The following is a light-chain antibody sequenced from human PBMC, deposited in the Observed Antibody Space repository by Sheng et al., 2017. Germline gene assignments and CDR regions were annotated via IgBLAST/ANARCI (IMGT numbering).Light chain of an antibody. CDR1: SSDIGVYNY. CDR3: CSYANSYTWV. V-gene: IGLV2-11*01. CDR2: DVS. J-gene: IGLJ3*02. Sequence: QSALTQPRSVSGSPGQSVTISCTGTSSDIGVYNYVSWYQQHPGKVPKLMIYDVSKRPSGVPDRFSGSKSGNTASLTISGLQAEDDADYYCCSYANSYTWVFGRRDQGDRP.